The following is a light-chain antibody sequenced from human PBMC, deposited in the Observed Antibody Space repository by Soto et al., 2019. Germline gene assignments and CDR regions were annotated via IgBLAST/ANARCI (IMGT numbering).Light chain of an antibody. V-gene: IGKV3D-20*02. J-gene: IGKJ5*01. CDR2: DAS. CDR1: QSVNNNY. CDR3: QQRSNWPPT. Sequence: EIVLTHSPGSLSLSPGERAALSCGASQSVNNNYLAWYQQKPGQAPRLVIYDASNRATGIPDRFSGSGSGTDFTLTISRLEPEDFAVYYCQQRSNWPPTFGQGTRLE.